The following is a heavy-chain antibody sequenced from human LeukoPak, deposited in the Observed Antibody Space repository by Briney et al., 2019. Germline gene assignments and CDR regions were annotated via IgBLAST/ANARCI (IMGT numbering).Heavy chain of an antibody. CDR3: ASYVWGSYRHNDAFDI. J-gene: IGHJ3*02. CDR1: GFTFSDYY. CDR2: ISSSGSTI. D-gene: IGHD3-16*02. V-gene: IGHV3-11*01. Sequence: PGGSLRLSCAASGFTFSDYYMSWIRQAPGKGLEWVSYISSSGSTIYYADSVKGRFTISRDNAKNSLYLQMNSLRAEDTAVYYCASYVWGSYRHNDAFDIWGQGTMVTVPS.